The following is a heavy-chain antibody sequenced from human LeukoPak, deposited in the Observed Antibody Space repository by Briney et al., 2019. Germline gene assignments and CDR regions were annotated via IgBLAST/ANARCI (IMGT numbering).Heavy chain of an antibody. CDR2: FDPEDGET. V-gene: IGHV1-24*01. D-gene: IGHD4-11*01. CDR1: GYTLTELS. Sequence: ASVKVSCKASGYTLTELSMHWVRQAPGKGLEWMGGFDPEDGETIYAQKFQGRVTMTEDTSTDTAYMELSSLRSEDTAVYYCATETTVAGAFDIWGQGTMVTVSS. J-gene: IGHJ3*02. CDR3: ATETTVAGAFDI.